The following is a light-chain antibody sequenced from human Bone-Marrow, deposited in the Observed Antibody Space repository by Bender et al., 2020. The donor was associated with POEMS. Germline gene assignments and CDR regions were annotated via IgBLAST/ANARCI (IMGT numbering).Light chain of an antibody. V-gene: IGLV2-23*01. CDR2: EGS. CDR3: CSYTSISTWV. Sequence: QSALTQPASVSGSPGQSITISCTGSSSDIGSYKLVSWYQQHPGKAPKLMIFEGSKRPSGVSDRFSGSKSGNTASLTISGLRAEDEADYYCCSYTSISTWVFGGGTRLTVL. J-gene: IGLJ3*02. CDR1: SSDIGSYKL.